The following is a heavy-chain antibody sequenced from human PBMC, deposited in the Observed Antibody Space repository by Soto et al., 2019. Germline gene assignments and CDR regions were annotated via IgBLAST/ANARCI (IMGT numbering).Heavy chain of an antibody. D-gene: IGHD3-22*01. Sequence: SVKVSCKASGFTFTSSAVQWVRQARGQRLEWIGWIVVGSGNTNYAQKFQERVTITRDMSTSTAYMELSSLRSEDTAVYYCAAVYYDSSGYYLPLAFDIWGQGTMVTVS. J-gene: IGHJ3*02. V-gene: IGHV1-58*01. CDR1: GFTFTSSA. CDR3: AAVYYDSSGYYLPLAFDI. CDR2: IVVGSGNT.